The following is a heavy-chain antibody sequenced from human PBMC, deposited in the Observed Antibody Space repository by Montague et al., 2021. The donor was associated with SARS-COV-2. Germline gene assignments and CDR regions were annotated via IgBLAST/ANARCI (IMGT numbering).Heavy chain of an antibody. J-gene: IGHJ4*02. Sequence: SETLSLTCTVSGDSVTERYLNWVRQAAGKGLEWIGFIHPYGDIHYNASLKSRVILSRDASKNQFSLRLTSVTAADTAFYYCVRHPHYDGLNGPPDFWDQGTLVTVSS. CDR1: GDSVTERY. V-gene: IGHV4-4*07. D-gene: IGHD3-9*01. CDR2: IHPYGDI. CDR3: VRHPHYDGLNGPPDF.